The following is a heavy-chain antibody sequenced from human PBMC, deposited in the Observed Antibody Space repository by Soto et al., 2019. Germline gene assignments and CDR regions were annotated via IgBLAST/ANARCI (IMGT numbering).Heavy chain of an antibody. J-gene: IGHJ4*02. V-gene: IGHV4-31*03. CDR3: ARTVGIRLWFDY. Sequence: QVQLLESGPGLVKPSQTLSLICNVSGASISSAGYYWSWIRQRPGGGLEWLGFIYYSGISHYNPSLKSRATISVDTSNNQCSLKPISVTAADTAVYYCARTVGIRLWFDYWGQGALVPVS. CDR2: IYYSGIS. CDR1: GASISSAGYY. D-gene: IGHD5-18*01.